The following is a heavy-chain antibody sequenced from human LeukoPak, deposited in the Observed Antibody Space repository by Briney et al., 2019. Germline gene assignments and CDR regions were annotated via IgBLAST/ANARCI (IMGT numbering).Heavy chain of an antibody. V-gene: IGHV4-39*07. CDR2: MYYSGST. J-gene: IGHJ3*02. Sequence: TSETLSLTCTVSGGSIRNSGYYWGWIRRPPGKGLEWIGSMYYSGSTYYNPSLKSRVTISVDTSKNQFSLRLSSVTAADTAVYYCATDLYSSRTNDVFVIWGQGTMVTVSS. CDR1: GGSIRNSGYY. CDR3: ATDLYSSRTNDVFVI. D-gene: IGHD6-13*01.